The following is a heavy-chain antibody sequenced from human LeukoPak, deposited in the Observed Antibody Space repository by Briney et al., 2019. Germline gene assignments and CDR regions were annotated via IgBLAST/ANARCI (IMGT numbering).Heavy chain of an antibody. J-gene: IGHJ4*02. CDR1: GFTFSGYY. Sequence: ASVTLSYKASGFTFSGYYMHWVRQAPGQGLEWMAWISPNSGGTNYVQKFQGRVTVTRDTSISTDYIEISGLTSDDTALYYCAREPSGSRGYDYWGQGTLVTVSS. V-gene: IGHV1-2*02. D-gene: IGHD3-10*01. CDR3: AREPSGSRGYDY. CDR2: ISPNSGGT.